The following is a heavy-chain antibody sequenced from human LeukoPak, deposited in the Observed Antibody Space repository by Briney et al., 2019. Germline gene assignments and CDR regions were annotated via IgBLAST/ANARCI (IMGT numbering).Heavy chain of an antibody. CDR1: GFNFNDAW. D-gene: IGHD4-11*01. V-gene: IGHV3-15*01. Sequence: GGSLRLSCEGSGFNFNDAWMSWIRQAPGKGLEWVGRVRTTAEGETTDYAAPVRGRFIISRDDSKNMVFLQMNRLEAEDTAIYYCTAGLGKTDDDSWGQGTLVTVSS. CDR2: VRTTAEGETT. J-gene: IGHJ4*02. CDR3: TAGLGKTDDDS.